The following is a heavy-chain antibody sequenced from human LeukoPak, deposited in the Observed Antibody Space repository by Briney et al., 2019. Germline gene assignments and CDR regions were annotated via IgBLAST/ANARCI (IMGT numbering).Heavy chain of an antibody. Sequence: GGSLRLSCAASGFTFSNYWMHWVRQAPGKGLVWVSRINSDGINTSYADSVKGRFTISRDNAKNTLNLQMNSLRAEDTAVYYCARDGSGRVPEMSAPDYWGQGTLVTVSS. CDR1: GFTFSNYW. CDR3: ARDGSGRVPEMSAPDY. J-gene: IGHJ4*02. CDR2: INSDGINT. D-gene: IGHD3-10*01. V-gene: IGHV3-74*01.